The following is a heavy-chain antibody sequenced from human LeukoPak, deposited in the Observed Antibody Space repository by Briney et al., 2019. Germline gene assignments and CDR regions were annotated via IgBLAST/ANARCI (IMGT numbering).Heavy chain of an antibody. D-gene: IGHD4-23*01. CDR1: GGSISSSSYY. Sequence: PSETLSLTCTVSGGSISSSSYYWGWIRQPPGKGLEWIGSIYYSGSTYYNPSLKSRVTISVDTSKNQFSLKLSSVTAADTAVYYCAGSTVVRTAEYFQHWGQGTLVTVSS. CDR2: IYYSGST. V-gene: IGHV4-39*07. CDR3: AGSTVVRTAEYFQH. J-gene: IGHJ1*01.